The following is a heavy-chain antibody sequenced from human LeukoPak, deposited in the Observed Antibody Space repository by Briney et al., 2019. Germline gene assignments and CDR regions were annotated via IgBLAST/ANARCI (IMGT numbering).Heavy chain of an antibody. CDR1: GGSISSYY. Sequence: SETLSLTCTVSGGSISSYYWSWLRQPPGKGLEWIGYIYYSGSTNYNPSLKSRVTISVDTSKNQFSLKLSSVTAADTAVYYCARHGVPYYYGSGSSALFDYWGQGTLVTVSS. D-gene: IGHD3-10*01. CDR3: ARHGVPYYYGSGSSALFDY. V-gene: IGHV4-59*08. CDR2: IYYSGST. J-gene: IGHJ4*02.